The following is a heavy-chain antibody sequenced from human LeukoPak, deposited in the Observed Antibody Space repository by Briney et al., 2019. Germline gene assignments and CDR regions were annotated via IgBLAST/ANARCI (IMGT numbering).Heavy chain of an antibody. CDR2: INPNSGGT. CDR1: GYTFTDDY. J-gene: IGHJ5*02. V-gene: IGHV1-2*02. CDR3: ARDSEWLKGNFDP. D-gene: IGHD5-12*01. Sequence: ASVKVSCKASGYTFTDDYIHWVRQAPGQGLEWMGWINPNSGGTNYAQKFQGRVTMTRDTSISTAYMELSRLRSDDTAVYYCARDSEWLKGNFDPWGQGTLVTVSS.